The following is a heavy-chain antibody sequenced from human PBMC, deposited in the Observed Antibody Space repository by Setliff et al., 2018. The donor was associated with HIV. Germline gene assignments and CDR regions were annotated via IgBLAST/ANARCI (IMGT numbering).Heavy chain of an antibody. J-gene: IGHJ4*02. CDR2: IRSKAYGGTT. V-gene: IGHV3-49*04. D-gene: IGHD3-16*02. CDR1: GFTFGDFA. CDR3: ATSQNIVIRDPYDY. Sequence: LRLSCTGFGFTFGDFAINWVRQAPGKGLEWVGFIRSKAYGGTTEYAASVKGRFTISRDDSKGIAYLQMKSLKTEDTAVYHCATSQNIVIRDPYDYWGQGTLVTVSS.